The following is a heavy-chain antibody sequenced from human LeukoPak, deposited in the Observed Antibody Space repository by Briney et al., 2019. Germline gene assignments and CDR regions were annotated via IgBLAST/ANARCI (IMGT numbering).Heavy chain of an antibody. J-gene: IGHJ6*03. V-gene: IGHV4-38-2*01. CDR2: IYHGGST. CDR3: ARARGYYYYMDV. CDR1: GYSISSGYY. D-gene: IGHD3-10*01. Sequence: SETLSLTCVVSGYSISSGYYWAWIRPPPGKGLELIGSIYHGGSTNYNPSLKSRVTISVDTSKNQFSLNLNSVTAADTAVYYCARARGYYYYMDVWGKGTTVTVSS.